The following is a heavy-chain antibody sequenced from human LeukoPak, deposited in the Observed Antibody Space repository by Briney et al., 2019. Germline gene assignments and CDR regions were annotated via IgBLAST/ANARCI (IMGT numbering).Heavy chain of an antibody. CDR2: INHSGST. V-gene: IGHV4-34*01. J-gene: IGHJ4*02. D-gene: IGHD5-18*01. Sequence: SETLSLTCTVSGGSISSYYWSWIRQPPGKGLEWIGEINHSGSTNYNPSLKSRVTISVDTSKNQFSLKQSSVTAADTAVYYCARGHGQLPFWGQGTLVTVSS. CDR3: ARGHGQLPF. CDR1: GGSISSYY.